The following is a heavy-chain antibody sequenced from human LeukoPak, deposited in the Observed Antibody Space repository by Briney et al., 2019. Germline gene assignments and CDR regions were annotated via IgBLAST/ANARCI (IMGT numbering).Heavy chain of an antibody. CDR2: IKQDGSEK. J-gene: IGHJ6*03. CDR1: GFTFSSYW. Sequence: GGSLRLSCAASGFTFSSYWMSWVRQAPGKGLEWVANIKQDGSEKYYVDSVKGRFTISRDNAKNSLYLQMNSLRAEDTAVYYCARGADCSSTSCQVDYYYYYMDVWGKGTTVTISS. D-gene: IGHD2-2*01. V-gene: IGHV3-7*01. CDR3: ARGADCSSTSCQVDYYYYYMDV.